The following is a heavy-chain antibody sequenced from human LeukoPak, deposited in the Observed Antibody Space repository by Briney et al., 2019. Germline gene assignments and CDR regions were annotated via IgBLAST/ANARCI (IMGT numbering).Heavy chain of an antibody. CDR2: IYYSGST. V-gene: IGHV4-59*01. J-gene: IGHJ3*01. Sequence: PSQTLSLTCTVSGGSISSYYWSWIRQPPGKGLEWIGYIYYSGSTNYNPSLKSRVTISVDTSKNQFSLKLSSVTAADTAVYYCAREVGLYGSSGYRDWGQGTMVTVSS. CDR3: AREVGLYGSSGYRD. CDR1: GGSISSYY. D-gene: IGHD3-22*01.